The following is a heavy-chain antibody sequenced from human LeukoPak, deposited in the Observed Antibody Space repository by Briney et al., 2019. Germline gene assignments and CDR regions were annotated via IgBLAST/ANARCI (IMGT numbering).Heavy chain of an antibody. CDR3: AKDRPVTLDY. J-gene: IGHJ4*02. Sequence: GGSLRLSCAASGFTFSDYYIRWIRQAPSSSGSTIYYADSVKGRFTISRDNSKNTLYLQMNSLRAEDTAVYYCAKDRPVTLDYWGQGTLVTVSS. V-gene: IGHV3-11*04. CDR1: GFTFSDYY. CDR2: SSGSTI. D-gene: IGHD5-18*01.